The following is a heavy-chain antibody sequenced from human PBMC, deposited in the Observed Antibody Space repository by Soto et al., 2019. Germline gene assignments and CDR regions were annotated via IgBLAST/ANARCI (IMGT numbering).Heavy chain of an antibody. Sequence: ETLSLTCTVSGGSISSSSYYWSWIRQPPGKGLEWIGYIYYSGSTNYNPSLKSRVTISVDTSKNQFSLKLSSVTAADTAVYYCARRWGSSFDYWGQGTLVTVSS. CDR2: IYYSGST. D-gene: IGHD2-15*01. CDR1: GGSISSSSYY. J-gene: IGHJ4*02. CDR3: ARRWGSSFDY. V-gene: IGHV4-61*05.